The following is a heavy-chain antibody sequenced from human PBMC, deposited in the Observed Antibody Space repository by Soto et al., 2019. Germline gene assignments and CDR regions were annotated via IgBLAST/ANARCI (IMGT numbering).Heavy chain of an antibody. V-gene: IGHV4-59*01. D-gene: IGHD2-21*02. Sequence: PSETLSLTCTVSGGSISSYYWSWIRQPPGKGLEWIGYIYYSGSTNYNPSLKSRVTISVDTSKNQFSLKLSSVTAADTAVYYCARGCGGDCYAFDIWGQGTMVTVSS. CDR2: IYYSGST. J-gene: IGHJ3*02. CDR3: ARGCGGDCYAFDI. CDR1: GGSISSYY.